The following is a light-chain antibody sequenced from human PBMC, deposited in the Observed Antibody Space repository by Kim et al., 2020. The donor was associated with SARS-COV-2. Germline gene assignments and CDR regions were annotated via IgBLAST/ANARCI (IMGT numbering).Light chain of an antibody. J-gene: IGKJ1*01. V-gene: IGKV1-27*01. CDR1: KGISSN. CDR2: DAS. Sequence: ASVGDRVTITCRASKGISSNVAWYQQKPGDVPKLLIYDASALLSGVPSRFSGSGSGTDFTLTISSLQPEDVATYYCQKYNGAPWTFGQRTKVDIK. CDR3: QKYNGAPWT.